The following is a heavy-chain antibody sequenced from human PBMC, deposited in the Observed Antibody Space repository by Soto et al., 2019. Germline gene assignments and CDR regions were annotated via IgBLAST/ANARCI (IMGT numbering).Heavy chain of an antibody. CDR1: GFTFSSYS. V-gene: IGHV3-21*06. CDR3: ARDLAMVRGVNPLFFDY. J-gene: IGHJ4*02. D-gene: IGHD3-10*01. Sequence: GGSLRLSCAASGFTFSSYSMNWVRQAPGKGLEWVSSISSSSSYIYYADTVKGRFTISRDNAKNSLYLKMISLRAEDMSVYYCARDLAMVRGVNPLFFDYWGQGTQVTVSS. CDR2: ISSSSSYI.